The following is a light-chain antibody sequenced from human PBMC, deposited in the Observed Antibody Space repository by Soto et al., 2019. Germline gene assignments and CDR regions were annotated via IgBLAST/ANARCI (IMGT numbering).Light chain of an antibody. V-gene: IGKV1-5*03. CDR1: QTISSW. CDR2: KAS. Sequence: DIQMTQSPSTLSGSVGDRVTITCRASQTISSWLAWYQQKPGKAPKLLIYKASTLKSGAPSRFSGSGSGKVFTITSSSLHPDDFASYYCQHYNSYSEAFGQGTKVELK. CDR3: QHYNSYSEA. J-gene: IGKJ1*01.